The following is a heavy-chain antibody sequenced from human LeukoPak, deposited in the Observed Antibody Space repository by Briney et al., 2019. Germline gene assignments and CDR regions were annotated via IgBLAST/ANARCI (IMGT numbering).Heavy chain of an antibody. CDR1: GFTFSSYD. Sequence: PGGSLRLSCAASGFTFSSYDMNWVRQAPGKGLEWVSYISTISSTKYYADSVKGLFTISRDNAKNSLYLQMNSLRDEDTAVYYCARGKIGYYYDDYDGYWGQGTLVTVSS. CDR2: ISTISSTK. V-gene: IGHV3-48*02. D-gene: IGHD4-17*01. J-gene: IGHJ4*02. CDR3: ARGKIGYYYDDYDGY.